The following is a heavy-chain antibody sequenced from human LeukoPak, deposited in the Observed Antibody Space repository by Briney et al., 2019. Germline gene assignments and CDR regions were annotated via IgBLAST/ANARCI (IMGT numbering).Heavy chain of an antibody. J-gene: IGHJ6*03. V-gene: IGHV4-59*01. CDR1: GGSISSYY. D-gene: IGHD1-26*01. CDR3: ARTKSDGSYYYYYYYMDV. CDR2: IYYSGST. Sequence: PSETLSLTCTVSGGSISSYYWSWIRQPPGKGLEWIGYIYYSGSTNYNPSLKSRVTISVDTSKNQFSLKLSSVTAADTAVYYCARTKSDGSYYYYYYYMDVWGKGTTVTVSS.